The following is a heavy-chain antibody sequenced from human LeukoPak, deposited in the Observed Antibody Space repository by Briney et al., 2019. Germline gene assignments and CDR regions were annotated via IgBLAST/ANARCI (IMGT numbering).Heavy chain of an antibody. CDR2: IYYSGST. J-gene: IGHJ5*02. CDR1: GGSISSYY. CDR3: ARDLTGYYYGSGTPRGWFDP. Sequence: PETLSLTFTVSGGSISSYYWSWIRQPPGKGLEWIGYIYYSGSTNYNPSLKSRVTISVDTSKNQFSLKLSSVTAADTAVYYCARDLTGYYYGSGTPRGWFDPWGQGTLVTVSS. V-gene: IGHV4-59*01. D-gene: IGHD3-10*01.